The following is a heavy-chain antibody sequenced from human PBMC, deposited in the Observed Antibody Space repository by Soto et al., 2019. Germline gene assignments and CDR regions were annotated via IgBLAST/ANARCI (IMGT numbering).Heavy chain of an antibody. J-gene: IGHJ4*02. V-gene: IGHV1-8*01. Sequence: GASVKVSCKASGYTFTSYDINWVRQATGQGLEWMGWMNPNSGNADYAQKFQGRVTITRNKSISTAYMELSSLRSEDTAVYYCARYVWGSGYYHYFDYWGQGTLVTVSS. CDR2: MNPNSGNA. D-gene: IGHD3-16*01. CDR3: ARYVWGSGYYHYFDY. CDR1: GYTFTSYD.